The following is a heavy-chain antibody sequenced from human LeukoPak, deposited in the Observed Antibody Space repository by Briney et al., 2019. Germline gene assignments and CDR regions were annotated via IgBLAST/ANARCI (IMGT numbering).Heavy chain of an antibody. CDR3: AKGRDYGDY. V-gene: IGHV3-7*01. J-gene: IGHJ4*02. CDR2: INQDGREK. CDR1: GFTLSSYW. Sequence: GGSLRLSCAVSGFTLSSYWMTWVRQAPGKGLQWVANINQDGREKYYMGSMKGRLNISRDNTEDSVFLQLTSLRPEDTGIYFCAKGRDYGDYWGQGTLVAVSS.